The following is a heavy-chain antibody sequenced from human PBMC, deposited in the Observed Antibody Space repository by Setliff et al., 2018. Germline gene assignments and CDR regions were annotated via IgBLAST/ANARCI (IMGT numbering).Heavy chain of an antibody. D-gene: IGHD1-26*01. CDR3: ARAPPNRYSGSYEYFYMDV. CDR1: GGSISSYY. CDR2: IYASGST. J-gene: IGHJ6*03. Sequence: SETLSLTCTVSGGSISSYYWSWIRQPPGKGLEWIGYIYASGSTNYNPSLKSRVTLSVDASKNQFSLKVSSVTAADTAVYYCARAPPNRYSGSYEYFYMDVWGKGTTVT. V-gene: IGHV4-4*08.